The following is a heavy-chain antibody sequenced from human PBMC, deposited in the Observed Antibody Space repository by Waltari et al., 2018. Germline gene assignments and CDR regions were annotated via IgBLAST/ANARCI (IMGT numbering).Heavy chain of an antibody. Sequence: QVQLQQWGAGLLKPSETLPLTCPVDAGFFSGYYWRWIRQPPGKGMEWIREINQSGRTKYNPSLKSRVTISINTSKNQFSRKLSAVTAADTAVYYCARGAYYDFWSGYFYWGQGTLVTVSS. J-gene: IGHJ4*02. V-gene: IGHV4-34*01. CDR3: ARGAYYDFWSGYFY. CDR1: AGFFSGYY. CDR2: INQSGRT. D-gene: IGHD3-3*01.